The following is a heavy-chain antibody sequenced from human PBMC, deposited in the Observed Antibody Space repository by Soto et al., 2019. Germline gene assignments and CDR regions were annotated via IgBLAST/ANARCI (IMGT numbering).Heavy chain of an antibody. Sequence: QVQLQQWGAGLLKPSETLSLTCAVYGGSFSGYYWSWIRQPPGKGLEWIGEINHSGSTNYNPSLKSRVTISVDTSKNQFSLKLSSVTAADTAVYYCARGPPLYGDYETDYYYYGMDVWGQGTTVTVSS. V-gene: IGHV4-34*01. CDR1: GGSFSGYY. CDR2: INHSGST. D-gene: IGHD4-17*01. J-gene: IGHJ6*02. CDR3: ARGPPLYGDYETDYYYYGMDV.